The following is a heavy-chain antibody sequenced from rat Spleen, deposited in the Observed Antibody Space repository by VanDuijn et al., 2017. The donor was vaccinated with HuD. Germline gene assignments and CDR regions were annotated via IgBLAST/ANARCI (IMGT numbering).Heavy chain of an antibody. CDR2: IWGNGNT. CDR3: ARAYIAAISTYVI. Sequence: QVQLKESGPGLVQPSQTLSLTCTVSGFSLRNYGVIWVRQSPGKGLEWMGVIWGNGNTNYNSVLKSRLSISRDTSKSQVYLKMNSLQSEETATYYCARAYIAAISTYVIWGQGVMVTVSS. CDR1: GFSLRNYG. V-gene: IGHV2-13*01. J-gene: IGHJ2*01. D-gene: IGHD1-2*01.